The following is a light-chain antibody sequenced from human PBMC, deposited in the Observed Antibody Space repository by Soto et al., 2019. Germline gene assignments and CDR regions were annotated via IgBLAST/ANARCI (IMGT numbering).Light chain of an antibody. Sequence: DIQMTQSPSTLSGSVGDRGTITCRASQTISSWLAWYQQKPGKAPKVLISAATKLQSGVPSRFSGSGSGTDFTLTISNLQPEDSATYYCQQGYNTFWTFGRGTKVDIK. CDR1: QTISSW. CDR2: AAT. CDR3: QQGYNTFWT. V-gene: IGKV1-39*01. J-gene: IGKJ1*01.